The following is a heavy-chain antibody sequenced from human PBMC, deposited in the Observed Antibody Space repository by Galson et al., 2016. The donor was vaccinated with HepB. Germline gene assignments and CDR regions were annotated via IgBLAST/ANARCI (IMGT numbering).Heavy chain of an antibody. J-gene: IGHJ4*02. V-gene: IGHV3-9*01. D-gene: IGHD6-6*01. Sequence: SLRLSCAASGFNFDFYAMHWVRQVPGKGLEWVSGISWDSKDIGYADSVKGRFTVSRDSAKNSLYLQMNSLRPEDTALYYCIKDDRGSPSEGYWGQGTLVTVSS. CDR3: IKDDRGSPSEGY. CDR1: GFNFDFYA. CDR2: ISWDSKDI.